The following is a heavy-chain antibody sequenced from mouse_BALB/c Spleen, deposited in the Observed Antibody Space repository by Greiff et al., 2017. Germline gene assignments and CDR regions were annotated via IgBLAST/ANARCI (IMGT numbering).Heavy chain of an antibody. V-gene: IGHV1-4*02. CDR2: INPSSGYT. CDR1: GYTFTSYT. D-gene: IGHD1-2*01. J-gene: IGHJ3*01. CDR3: ARGDYYGPWFAY. Sequence: QVQLQQSAAELARPGASVKMSCKASGYTFTSYTMHWVKQRPGQGLEWIGYINPSSGYTEYNQKFKDKTTLTADKSSSTAYMQLSSLTSEDSAVYYCARGDYYGPWFAYWGQGTLVTVSA.